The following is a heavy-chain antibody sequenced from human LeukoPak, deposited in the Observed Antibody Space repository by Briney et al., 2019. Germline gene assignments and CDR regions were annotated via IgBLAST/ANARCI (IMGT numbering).Heavy chain of an antibody. D-gene: IGHD6-13*01. Sequence: ASVQVSCKASGYSFTEHYIYWVRQAPGQGLEWVGRINCNSGDANSARKFQGRVTMTRDTSISTAYMELSRLRSDDTAVYYCATIAAAVGYAFDIWGQGTLVTVSS. V-gene: IGHV1-2*02. CDR2: INCNSGDA. CDR1: GYSFTEHY. J-gene: IGHJ4*02. CDR3: ATIAAAVGYAFDI.